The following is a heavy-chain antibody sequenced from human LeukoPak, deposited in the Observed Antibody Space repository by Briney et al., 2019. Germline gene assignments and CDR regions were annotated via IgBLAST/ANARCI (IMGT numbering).Heavy chain of an antibody. CDR1: GFTLSDYY. CDR2: ISSSGTTT. V-gene: IGHV3-11*01. Sequence: PGGSLRLSCAASGFTLSDYYMSWIRQAPGKGLEWVSYISSSGTTTSYADSVKGRFTISRDNAKNSLYPQMNSLRAEDTAVYYCARVRGDYWISGYYFDYWGQGTLATVSS. D-gene: IGHD4-17*01. J-gene: IGHJ4*02. CDR3: ARVRGDYWISGYYFDY.